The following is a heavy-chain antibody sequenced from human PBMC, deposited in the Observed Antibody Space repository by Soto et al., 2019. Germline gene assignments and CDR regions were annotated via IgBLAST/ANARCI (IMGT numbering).Heavy chain of an antibody. J-gene: IGHJ5*02. CDR3: ARAFGSLRYFDWLLSGFDP. CDR2: IYYSGST. CDR1: GGSISSYY. Sequence: QVQLQESGPGLVKPSETLSLTYTVSGGSISSYYWSWIRQPPGKGLEWIGYIYYSGSTNYNPSLKSRVTISVDTSKNQFSLKLSSVTAADTAVYYCARAFGSLRYFDWLLSGFDPWGQGTLVTVSS. D-gene: IGHD3-9*01. V-gene: IGHV4-59*01.